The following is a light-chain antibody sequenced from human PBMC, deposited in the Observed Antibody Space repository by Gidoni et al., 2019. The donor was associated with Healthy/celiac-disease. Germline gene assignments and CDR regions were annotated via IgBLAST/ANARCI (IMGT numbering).Light chain of an antibody. V-gene: IGKV1-27*01. Sequence: SLSASVGDRVTITCRASQGMSNYLAWYQQKTGKVPKLLIYAASTLQSGGPSRVSGSGSGTDFTLTISSLQPEDVATYYCQKYNSAPRTFGQGTKVEIK. CDR2: AAS. J-gene: IGKJ1*01. CDR1: QGMSNY. CDR3: QKYNSAPRT.